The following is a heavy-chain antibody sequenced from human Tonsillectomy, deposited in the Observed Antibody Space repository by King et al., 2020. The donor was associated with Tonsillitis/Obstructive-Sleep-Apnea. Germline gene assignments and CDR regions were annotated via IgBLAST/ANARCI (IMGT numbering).Heavy chain of an antibody. CDR2: IYWGYDK. D-gene: IGHD2-2*01. V-gene: IGHV2-5*02. J-gene: IGHJ4*02. CDR1: GFSLSTSGVG. Sequence: TLKESGPPLVNPTQTLTLTCTFSGFSLSTSGVGVGWIRQPPGTALEWLALIYWGYDKRSSPSLKSRLTITKDTSKNQGVLTMTNMDPVDTATYYCTHAYCSMTSCYLGEGYYFDYWGQGTLVTVSS. CDR3: THAYCSMTSCYLGEGYYFDY.